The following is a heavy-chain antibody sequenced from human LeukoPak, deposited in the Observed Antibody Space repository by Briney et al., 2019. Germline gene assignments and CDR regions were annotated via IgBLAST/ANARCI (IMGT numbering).Heavy chain of an antibody. CDR2: IYYSGST. J-gene: IGHJ4*02. CDR1: GGSISSSSYY. CDR3: ARTEGVATPFDY. D-gene: IGHD5-12*01. V-gene: IGHV4-39*01. Sequence: SETLSLTCTVSGGSISSSSYYWGWIRQPPGKGLEWIGSIYYSGSTYYNPSLKSRVTISVDTSKNQFSLKLSSVTAADTAVYYCARTEGVATPFDYWGQGTLVTVSS.